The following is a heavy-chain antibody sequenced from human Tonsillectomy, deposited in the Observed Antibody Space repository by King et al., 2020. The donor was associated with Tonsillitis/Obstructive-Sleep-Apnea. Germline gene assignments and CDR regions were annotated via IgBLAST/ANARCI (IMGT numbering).Heavy chain of an antibody. J-gene: IGHJ3*02. CDR3: ARDRGSGSYLDAFDI. V-gene: IGHV1-46*01. D-gene: IGHD1-26*01. CDR2: INPSGGST. Sequence: VQLVESGAEVKKPGASVKVSCKASGYTFTSYYMHWVRQAPGQGLEWMGIINPSGGSTSYAQKFQGRVTMTRDTSTSTVYMELSSLRSEDTAVYYCARDRGSGSYLDAFDIWGQGTMVTVSS. CDR1: GYTFTSYY.